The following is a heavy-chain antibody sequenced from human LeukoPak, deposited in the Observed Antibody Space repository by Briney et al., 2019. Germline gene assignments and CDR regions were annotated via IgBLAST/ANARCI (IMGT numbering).Heavy chain of an antibody. CDR3: ARVGDYVWGSYRN. V-gene: IGHV1-2*02. CDR1: GYTFTGYY. CDR2: INPNSGGT. J-gene: IGHJ4*02. D-gene: IGHD3-16*02. Sequence: GASVKVSCKASGYTFTGYYMHWVRQAPGQGLEWMGWINPNSGGTNYAQKFQGRVTMTRDTSISTAYMELSRLRSDDTAVYYCARVGDYVWGSYRNWGQGTLVTVSS.